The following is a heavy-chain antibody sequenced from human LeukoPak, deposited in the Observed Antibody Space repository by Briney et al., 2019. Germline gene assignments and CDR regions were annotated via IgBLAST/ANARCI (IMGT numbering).Heavy chain of an antibody. V-gene: IGHV4-31*03. D-gene: IGHD5-24*01. Sequence: SETLSLTCTVSGGSISSGGYYWSWLRQHPRTGLEWIGYIYYSGSTYYNPSLKSRVTISVDTSKNQFSLKLSSVTAADTAVYYCARDLGDGYKNWGQGTLVTVSS. CDR1: GGSISSGGYY. CDR2: IYYSGST. CDR3: ARDLGDGYKN. J-gene: IGHJ4*02.